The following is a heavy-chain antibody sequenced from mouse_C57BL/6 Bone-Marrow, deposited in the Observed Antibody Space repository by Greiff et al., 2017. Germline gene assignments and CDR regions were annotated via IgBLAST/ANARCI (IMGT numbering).Heavy chain of an antibody. CDR1: GYAFSSYW. D-gene: IGHD1-1*01. J-gene: IGHJ1*03. Sequence: QVQLKQSGAELVKPGASVKISCKASGYAFSSYWMNWVKQRPGKGLEWIGQIYPGDGDTNYNGKFKGKATLTADKSSSTAYMQLSSLTSEDSAFYFCARRHYYGSSYGYWYFDVWGTGTTVTGSS. CDR2: IYPGDGDT. CDR3: ARRHYYGSSYGYWYFDV. V-gene: IGHV1-80*01.